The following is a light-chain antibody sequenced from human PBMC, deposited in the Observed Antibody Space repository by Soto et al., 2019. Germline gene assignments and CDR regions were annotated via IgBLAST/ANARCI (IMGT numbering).Light chain of an antibody. V-gene: IGKV1-39*01. J-gene: IGKJ4*01. CDR2: SVS. CDR1: QTIGDY. Sequence: DIQMTQSPSSLSASIADRVTITCRASQTIGDYLNWYHQKPGKAPKLLSYSVSNLQSGVPSRFRGTRSGTEFTLTITSLQPEDFATYYCQQSYITPLTFGGGTKVEI. CDR3: QQSYITPLT.